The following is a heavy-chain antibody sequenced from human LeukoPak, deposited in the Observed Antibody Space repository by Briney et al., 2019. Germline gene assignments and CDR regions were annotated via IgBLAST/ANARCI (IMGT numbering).Heavy chain of an antibody. J-gene: IGHJ4*02. CDR2: INPNSGGT. V-gene: IGHV1-2*06. CDR1: GYTFTAYY. Sequence: ASVKVSCKASGYTFTAYYMHWVRQAPGQGLEWMGRINPNSGGTNYAQKFQGRVTMTRDTSISTAHMELSRLRSDDTAVYYCAGGYSSGWYVGYWGQGTLVTVSS. D-gene: IGHD6-19*01. CDR3: AGGYSSGWYVGY.